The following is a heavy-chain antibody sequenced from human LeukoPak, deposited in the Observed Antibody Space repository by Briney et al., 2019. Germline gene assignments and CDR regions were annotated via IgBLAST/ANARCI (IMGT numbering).Heavy chain of an antibody. CDR2: INHSGST. CDR3: ARDPGDCGGDCYSPPRAFDI. V-gene: IGHV4-34*01. D-gene: IGHD2-21*02. Sequence: SETLSLTCAVSGGSFSGYYWSWIRQPPGKGLEWIGEINHSGSTNYNPSLKSRVTISVDTSKNQFSLKLSSVTAADTAVYYCARDPGDCGGDCYSPPRAFDIWGQGTMVTVSS. J-gene: IGHJ3*02. CDR1: GGSFSGYY.